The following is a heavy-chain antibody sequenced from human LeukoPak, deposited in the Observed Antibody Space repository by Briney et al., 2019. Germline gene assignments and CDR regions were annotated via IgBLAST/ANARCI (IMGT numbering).Heavy chain of an antibody. Sequence: PGGPLRLSCAASGITFSNYVMSWVRQAPGKGLEWVSVISASGGSTYNADSVKGRFTISRDNSKNTLYLQMNSLRVEDTAVYYCAKGILGCSSTSCYGYMDAWGKGTTVTVSS. CDR2: ISASGGST. CDR3: AKGILGCSSTSCYGYMDA. CDR1: GITFSNYV. V-gene: IGHV3-23*01. D-gene: IGHD2-2*01. J-gene: IGHJ6*03.